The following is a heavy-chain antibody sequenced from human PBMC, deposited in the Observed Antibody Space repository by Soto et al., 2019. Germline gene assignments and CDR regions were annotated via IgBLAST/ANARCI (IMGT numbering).Heavy chain of an antibody. D-gene: IGHD4-17*01. Sequence: QVQLVQSGAEVKKPGASVKVSCKASGYTSTTYSITWVRQAPGQGLEWMGRVSTDNGNTNYAQNPXGXVXXTTDTSTSTAYMELRSLRADDTAVYYCARGTYGDYWGQGTLVTVSS. J-gene: IGHJ4*02. CDR1: GYTSTTYS. V-gene: IGHV1-18*01. CDR3: ARGTYGDY. CDR2: VSTDNGNT.